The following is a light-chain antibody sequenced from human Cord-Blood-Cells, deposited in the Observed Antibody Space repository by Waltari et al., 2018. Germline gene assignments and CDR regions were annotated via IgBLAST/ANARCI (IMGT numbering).Light chain of an antibody. V-gene: IGKV3-11*01. Sequence: EIVLTQSPATLSLPPGERATLSCRASQSVSSYLAWYQPKPGPAPRLLIYDAHNRATGIPARFSGSGAGTDYTLTISSLEPEDFAVYYCQQRSNWPPITFGQGTRLEIQ. CDR2: DAH. J-gene: IGKJ5*01. CDR1: QSVSSY. CDR3: QQRSNWPPIT.